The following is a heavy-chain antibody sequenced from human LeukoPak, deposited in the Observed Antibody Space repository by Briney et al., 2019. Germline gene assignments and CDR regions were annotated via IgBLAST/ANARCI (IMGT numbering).Heavy chain of an antibody. D-gene: IGHD6-13*01. CDR3: ARVPSRSRSWYVGEGYWFDP. J-gene: IGHJ5*02. Sequence: GESLRLSCAASGFTFSSYSMNWVRQAPGKGLEWVSSINHSSGYIYCVDSVKGRFTISRDNAKNSLFLQMNSLRAEDTAVYYCARVPSRSRSWYVGEGYWFDPWGQGTLVTVSS. CDR1: GFTFSSYS. V-gene: IGHV3-21*01. CDR2: INHSSGYI.